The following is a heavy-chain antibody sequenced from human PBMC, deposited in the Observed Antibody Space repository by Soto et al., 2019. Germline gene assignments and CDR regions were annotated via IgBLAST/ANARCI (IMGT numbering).Heavy chain of an antibody. D-gene: IGHD3-10*01. CDR1: GGTFSSYT. CDR2: IIPILGIA. Sequence: SVKVSCKASGGTFSSYTISWVRQAPGQGLEWMGRIIPILGIANYAQKFQGRVTITAGKSTSTAYMELSSLRSEDTAVYYCARDISLGELLRENWFDPWGQGTLVTVSS. CDR3: ARDISLGELLRENWFDP. J-gene: IGHJ5*02. V-gene: IGHV1-69*04.